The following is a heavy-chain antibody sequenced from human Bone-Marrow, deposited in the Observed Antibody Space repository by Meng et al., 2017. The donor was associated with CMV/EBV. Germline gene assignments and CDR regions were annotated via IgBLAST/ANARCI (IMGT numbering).Heavy chain of an antibody. J-gene: IGHJ4*02. D-gene: IGHD6-19*01. V-gene: IGHV3-23*01. CDR2: IFGRGDTT. Sequence: GESLKISCAVSGFTLSNYNMNWVRQAPGKGLEWVSTIFGRGDTTYYAESVKGRFTISRDNSKNTLYLQMNSLRAEDTAIYYCAKSIAVAGAYIDYWGQGKLVTVSS. CDR1: GFTLSNYN. CDR3: AKSIAVAGAYIDY.